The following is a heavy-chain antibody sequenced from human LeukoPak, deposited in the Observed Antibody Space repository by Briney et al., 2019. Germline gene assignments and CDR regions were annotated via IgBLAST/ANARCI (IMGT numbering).Heavy chain of an antibody. D-gene: IGHD1-26*01. CDR3: ARVGTVGATLDY. CDR1: GGSISGYY. Sequence: SETLSLTCTVSGGSISGYYWSWIRQPPGKGLEWIGYIYYSGSTNYNPSLKSRVTISVDTSKNQFSLKLSSVTAADTAVYYCARVGTVGATLDYWGQGTLVTVSS. CDR2: IYYSGST. V-gene: IGHV4-59*01. J-gene: IGHJ4*02.